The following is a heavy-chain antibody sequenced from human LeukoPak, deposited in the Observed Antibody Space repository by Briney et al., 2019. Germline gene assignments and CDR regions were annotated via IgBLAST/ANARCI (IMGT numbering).Heavy chain of an antibody. D-gene: IGHD5-24*01. CDR1: GGSISSYY. Sequence: SETLSLTCTVSGGSISSYYWSWIRQPPGKGLEWIGYIYYSGSTNYNPSLKSRVTISVGTSKNQFSLKLSSVTAADTAVYYCARGRVEMATIYFDYWGQGTLVTVSS. J-gene: IGHJ4*02. CDR2: IYYSGST. CDR3: ARGRVEMATIYFDY. V-gene: IGHV4-59*01.